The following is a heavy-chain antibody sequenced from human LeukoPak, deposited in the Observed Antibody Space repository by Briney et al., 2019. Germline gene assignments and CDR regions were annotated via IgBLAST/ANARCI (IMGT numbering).Heavy chain of an antibody. Sequence: QSGGSLRLSCAASGFAFSSFSMNWVRQAPGKGLEWVSSISSSSSYIYYADSVKGRFTISRDNAKNSLYLQMNSLRAEDTAVYYCARAADVDTAMARYWGQGTLVTVSS. CDR3: ARAADVDTAMARY. CDR1: GFAFSSFS. D-gene: IGHD5-18*01. CDR2: ISSSSSYI. V-gene: IGHV3-21*01. J-gene: IGHJ4*02.